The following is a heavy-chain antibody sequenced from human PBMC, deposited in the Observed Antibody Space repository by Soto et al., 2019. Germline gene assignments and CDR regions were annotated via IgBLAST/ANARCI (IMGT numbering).Heavy chain of an antibody. CDR2: IYHSGIT. D-gene: IGHD6-13*01. J-gene: IGHJ6*02. CDR3: ARDPSIADFYGMDV. V-gene: IGHV4-31*03. CDR1: GDSISSSNYY. Sequence: PSETLSLTCTVSGDSISSSNYYWSWIRHLPGKGLEWIGYIYHSGITYYNPSLKSRVHLSVDTSKNQLSLNLSSVTAADTAVYYCARDPSIADFYGMDVWGQGTTVTVSS.